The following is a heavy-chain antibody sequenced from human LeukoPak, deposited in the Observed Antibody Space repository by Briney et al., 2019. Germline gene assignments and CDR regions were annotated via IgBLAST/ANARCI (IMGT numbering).Heavy chain of an antibody. CDR2: INPNSGGT. J-gene: IGHJ6*04. D-gene: IGHD3-10*01. CDR1: GYTFTGYY. Sequence: ASVKVSCKASGYTFTGYYMHWVRQAPGQGLEWMGWINPNSGGTNSAQKFQGWVTMTRDTSISTAYMELSRLRSDDTAVYYCARDLYGSGEHPSGRDVWGKGTTVTVSS. V-gene: IGHV1-2*04. CDR3: ARDLYGSGEHPSGRDV.